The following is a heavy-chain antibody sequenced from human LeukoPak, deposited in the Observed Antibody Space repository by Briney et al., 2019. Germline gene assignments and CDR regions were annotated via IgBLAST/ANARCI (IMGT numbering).Heavy chain of an antibody. CDR2: VSSSGGTT. D-gene: IGHD4-17*01. Sequence: GGTLRLSCAASGFTFSSYGMSWVRQAPGKGLEWVSAVSSSGGTTYYADSVKGRFTISRDNAKNSLYLQMNSLRAEDTAVYYCARYYGDYGAFDYWGQGTLVTVSS. J-gene: IGHJ4*02. CDR3: ARYYGDYGAFDY. CDR1: GFTFSSYG. V-gene: IGHV3-23*01.